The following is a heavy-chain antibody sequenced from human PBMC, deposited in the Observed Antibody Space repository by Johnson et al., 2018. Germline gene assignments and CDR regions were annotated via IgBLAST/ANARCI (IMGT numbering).Heavy chain of an antibody. CDR2: IYYSGST. Sequence: QLQESGPGLVKPSETLSLTCTVSGGSISSYYWSWIRQPPGKGLEWIGYIYYSGSTNYNPSIKSRVTISVDTSKNQFSLKLSSVTAADTAVYYWARRFSSYYYYMDVWGKGTTVTVSS. J-gene: IGHJ6*03. CDR1: GGSISSYY. D-gene: IGHD3-10*01. V-gene: IGHV4-59*01. CDR3: ARRFSSYYYYMDV.